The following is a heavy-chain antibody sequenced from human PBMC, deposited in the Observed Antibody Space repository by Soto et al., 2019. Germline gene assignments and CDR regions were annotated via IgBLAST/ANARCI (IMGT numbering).Heavy chain of an antibody. Sequence: QVQLVQSGAEVKKPGASVKVSCKASGFTFTNYAMHWVRQAPGQRLEWMGWINAGNGNTKYSQKFQGGVTFTRDTSTSTAYMELSSLRSEDTAVYYCAKPTSYYDYNWGSYHPGPYDAFDIWGQGTMVTVSS. CDR2: INAGNGNT. J-gene: IGHJ3*02. CDR1: GFTFTNYA. V-gene: IGHV1-3*01. CDR3: AKPTSYYDYNWGSYHPGPYDAFDI. D-gene: IGHD3-16*02.